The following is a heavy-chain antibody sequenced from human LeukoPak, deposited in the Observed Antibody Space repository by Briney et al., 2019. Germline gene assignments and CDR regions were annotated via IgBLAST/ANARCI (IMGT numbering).Heavy chain of an antibody. CDR1: GFTFSSYS. Sequence: GGSLRLSCAASGFTFSSYSMNWVRQAPGKGLEWVSYISSSSSYIYYADSVKGRFTISRDNAKNSPYLQMNSLSAEDTAVYYCAREPPFGMDVWGQGTTVTVS. CDR3: AREPPFGMDV. CDR2: ISSSSSYI. J-gene: IGHJ6*02. V-gene: IGHV3-21*01.